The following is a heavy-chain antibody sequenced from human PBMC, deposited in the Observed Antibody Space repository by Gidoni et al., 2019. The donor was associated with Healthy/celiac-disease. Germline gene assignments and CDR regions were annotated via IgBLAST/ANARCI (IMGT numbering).Heavy chain of an antibody. CDR3: TTEGVGEFDY. CDR1: RFTFSNAG. V-gene: IGHV3-15*01. CDR2: IKSKTDGGTT. Sequence: EVQLVESGGGLVKPGGHLRLPCADSRFTFSNAGLSWVRHAPGKGLEWVGRIKSKTDGGTTDYGAPVKGRFTISRDVSKNTLYLQMNSLKTEDIAVYYCTTEGVGEFDYWGQGTLVTVSS. D-gene: IGHD3-10*01. J-gene: IGHJ4*02.